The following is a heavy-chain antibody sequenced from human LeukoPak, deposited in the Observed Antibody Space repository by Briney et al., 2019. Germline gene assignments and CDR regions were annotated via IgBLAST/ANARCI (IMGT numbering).Heavy chain of an antibody. D-gene: IGHD2-2*01. J-gene: IGHJ4*02. V-gene: IGHV4-39*01. CDR2: IYYSGST. Sequence: PSETLSLTCTVSGGSISSSSYYWGWIRQPPGKGLEWIGSIYYSGSTYYNPSLKSRVTISVDTSKNQFSLKLGSVTAADTAVYYCARHGSSTSWDFDYWGQGTLVTVSS. CDR3: ARHGSSTSWDFDY. CDR1: GGSISSSSYY.